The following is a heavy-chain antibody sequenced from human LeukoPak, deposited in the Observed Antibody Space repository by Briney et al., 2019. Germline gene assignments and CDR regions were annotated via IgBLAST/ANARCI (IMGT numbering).Heavy chain of an antibody. Sequence: SETLSLTCTVSGGSISSYYWSWIRQPAGRGLEWIGRIYTSGSTNYNPSLKSRVTMSVDTSKNQFSLKLSSVTAADTAVYYCARAGDSSGYEYYFDYWGQGTLVTVSS. CDR2: IYTSGST. D-gene: IGHD3-22*01. CDR1: GGSISSYY. V-gene: IGHV4-4*07. J-gene: IGHJ4*02. CDR3: ARAGDSSGYEYYFDY.